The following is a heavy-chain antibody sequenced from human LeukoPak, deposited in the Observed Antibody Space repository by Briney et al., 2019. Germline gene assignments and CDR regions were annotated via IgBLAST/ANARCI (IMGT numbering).Heavy chain of an antibody. Sequence: ASETLSLTCTVSGGSISSSSYYWGWIRQPPGKGLEWIGSIYYSGSTYYNPSLKSRVTISVDTSKNQFSLKLSSVTAADTAVYYCARVSRPMVRGVIGYFDYWGQGTLVTVSS. J-gene: IGHJ4*02. D-gene: IGHD3-10*01. CDR3: ARVSRPMVRGVIGYFDY. CDR1: GGSISSSSYY. CDR2: IYYSGST. V-gene: IGHV4-39*07.